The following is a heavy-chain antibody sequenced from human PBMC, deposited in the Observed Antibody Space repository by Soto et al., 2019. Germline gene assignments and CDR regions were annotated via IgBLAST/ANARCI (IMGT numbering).Heavy chain of an antibody. CDR2: IYYSGST. CDR1: GGSISSSSYY. CDR3: ARQDTAMAIPPDY. Sequence: QLQLQESGPGLVKPSETLSLTCTVSGGSISSSSYYWGWIRQPPGKGLEWIGSIYYSGSTYSNPSFKSRVPLSVETSKNLFALKLSSVTAADTAVYYCARQDTAMAIPPDYWGPGTLVTVSS. D-gene: IGHD5-18*01. V-gene: IGHV4-39*01. J-gene: IGHJ4*02.